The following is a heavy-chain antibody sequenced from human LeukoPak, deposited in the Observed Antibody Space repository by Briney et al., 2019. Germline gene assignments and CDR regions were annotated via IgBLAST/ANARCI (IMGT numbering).Heavy chain of an antibody. Sequence: ASVKVSCKSSGYTFTSYRISWVRQAPGQGLEWMGWISAYNGNTNYAQKLHGRVTMTTDTSTSTAYMELRSLRSDDTAVYYCAREHGDYFDYWGQGTLVTVSS. CDR3: AREHGDYFDY. CDR2: ISAYNGNT. D-gene: IGHD4-17*01. V-gene: IGHV1-18*01. CDR1: GYTFTSYR. J-gene: IGHJ4*02.